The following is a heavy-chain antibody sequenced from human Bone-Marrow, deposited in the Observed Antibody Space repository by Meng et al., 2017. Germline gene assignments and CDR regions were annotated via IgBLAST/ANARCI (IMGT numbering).Heavy chain of an antibody. CDR3: ATEGDSYGFDY. V-gene: IGHV1-58*01. CDR1: GFTFTSSA. D-gene: IGHD5-18*01. J-gene: IGHJ4*02. CDR2: IVVGSGNT. Sequence: SVKVSCKASGFTFTSSAVQWVRQARGQRLEWIGWIVVGSGNTNYAQKFQGRVTMTEDTSTDTAYMELSSLRSEDTAVYYCATEGDSYGFDYWGQGTLVTVSS.